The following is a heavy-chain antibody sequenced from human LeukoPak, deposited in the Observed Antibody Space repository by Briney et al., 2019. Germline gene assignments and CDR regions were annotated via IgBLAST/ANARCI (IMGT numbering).Heavy chain of an antibody. Sequence: TGGSLRLSCAASGFPFSSYAMSWVRQAPGKGLEGVSAISGSGGSTYYADSVKGRFTISRDNSKNTLYLQMNSLRAEDTAVYYCAKGYYYGSLHPWGQGTLVTVSS. D-gene: IGHD3-10*01. CDR1: GFPFSSYA. CDR3: AKGYYYGSLHP. CDR2: ISGSGGST. V-gene: IGHV3-23*01. J-gene: IGHJ5*02.